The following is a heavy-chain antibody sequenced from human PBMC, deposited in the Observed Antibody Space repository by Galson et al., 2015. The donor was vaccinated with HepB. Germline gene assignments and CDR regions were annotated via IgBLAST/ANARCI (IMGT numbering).Heavy chain of an antibody. Sequence: SLRLSCAASGFTFSSYSMNWVRQAPGKGLEWVSYISSSSSTIYYADSVKGRFTISRDNAKNSLYLQMNSLRDEDTAVYYCAREILGYCSSTSCYDYYYYYGMDVWGQGTTVTVSS. J-gene: IGHJ6*02. V-gene: IGHV3-48*02. D-gene: IGHD2-2*01. CDR1: GFTFSSYS. CDR3: AREILGYCSSTSCYDYYYYYGMDV. CDR2: ISSSSSTI.